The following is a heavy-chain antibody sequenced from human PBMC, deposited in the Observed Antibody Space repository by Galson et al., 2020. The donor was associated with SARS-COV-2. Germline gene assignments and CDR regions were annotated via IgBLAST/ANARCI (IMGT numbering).Heavy chain of an antibody. J-gene: IGHJ4*02. V-gene: IGHV3-72*01. D-gene: IGHD3-10*01. CDR2: ISTKPHSYST. CDR1: GFSFNDHF. CDR3: VRDWEGAGDY. Sequence: GGSLRLSCIASGFSFNDHFMDWVRQAPGKGLEWVARISTKPHSYSTEYAASVKGRFSISRDDSKTSVYLQTDSLKTEDTAVYYCVRDWEGAGDYWGQGTLVTVSS.